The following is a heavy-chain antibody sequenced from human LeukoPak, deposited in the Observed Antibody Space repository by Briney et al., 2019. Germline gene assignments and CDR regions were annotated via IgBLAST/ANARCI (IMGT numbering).Heavy chain of an antibody. CDR2: INTNTGNT. Sequence: ASVKVSCKASGYTFTSYAMNWVRQAPGQGLEWMGWINTNTGNTTYAQGFTGRFVFSLDTSVSTAYLQISSLKAEDTAVYYCATLAGNYYYYYYMDVWGKGTTVTVSS. J-gene: IGHJ6*03. V-gene: IGHV7-4-1*02. CDR1: GYTFTSYA. D-gene: IGHD6-19*01. CDR3: ATLAGNYYYYYYMDV.